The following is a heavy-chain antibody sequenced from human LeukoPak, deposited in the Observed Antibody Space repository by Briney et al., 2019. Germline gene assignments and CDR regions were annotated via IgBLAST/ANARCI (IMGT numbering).Heavy chain of an antibody. CDR3: ARTQNREVPDIGCDY. CDR2: INPIGCSK. Sequence: GASVKVSCKASGYTFTSYYMHWVRQAPGQGLEWMGLINPIGCSKSYAQKFQGRVTITRDTSTSTVYIELSSRTSEDRAVYYCARTQNREVPDIGCDYWGQRPLVTVSS. J-gene: IGHJ4*02. V-gene: IGHV1-46*01. CDR1: GYTFTSYY. D-gene: IGHD2-2*01.